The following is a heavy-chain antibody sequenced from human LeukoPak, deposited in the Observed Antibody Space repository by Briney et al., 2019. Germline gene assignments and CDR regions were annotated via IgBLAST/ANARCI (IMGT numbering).Heavy chain of an antibody. Sequence: SETLSLTCNVSGASISDYYWSWIRQSAGKGLEWIGRIYAAEADFNPSLKSRLTMSIDTSKNQFSLKLRSVTAADTAVYYCARHQGWLQWEYWGQGTLVTVSS. V-gene: IGHV4-4*07. D-gene: IGHD5-24*01. CDR1: GASISDYY. CDR2: IYAAEA. CDR3: ARHQGWLQWEY. J-gene: IGHJ4*02.